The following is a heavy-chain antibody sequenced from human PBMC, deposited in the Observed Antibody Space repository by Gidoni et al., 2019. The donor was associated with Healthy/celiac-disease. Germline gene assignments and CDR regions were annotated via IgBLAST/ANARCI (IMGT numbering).Heavy chain of an antibody. CDR3: AAGPMIVVVPDY. CDR1: GFTFTSSA. Sequence: QMQLVQSGPEVKKPGTSVKVSCKASGFTFTSSAVQWVRQARGQRLEWIGWIVVGSGNTNYAQKFQERVTITRDMSTSTAYMELSSLRSEDTAVYYCAAGPMIVVVPDYWGQGTLVTVSS. V-gene: IGHV1-58*01. J-gene: IGHJ4*02. D-gene: IGHD3-22*01. CDR2: IVVGSGNT.